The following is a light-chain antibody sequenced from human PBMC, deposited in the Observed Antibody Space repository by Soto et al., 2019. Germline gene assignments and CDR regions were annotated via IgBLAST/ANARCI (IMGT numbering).Light chain of an antibody. CDR1: QSVSSSY. V-gene: IGKV3-20*01. CDR2: GAS. J-gene: IGKJ1*01. Sequence: EIVLTQPPGTLSLSPGERATLSCRASQSVSSSYLVWYQQKPGQAPRLLIYGASSRATGIPDRFSGSGSGTDFTLTISRLEPEDFAVYYCQQYGSSPPWTFGQGTKV. CDR3: QQYGSSPPWT.